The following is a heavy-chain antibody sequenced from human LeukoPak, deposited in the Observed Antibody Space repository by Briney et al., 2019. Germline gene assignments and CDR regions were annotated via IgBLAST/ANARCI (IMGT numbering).Heavy chain of an antibody. Sequence: SGTLSLTCAVSGGSISSSNWWSWVRQPPGKGLEWIGEIYHSGSTNYNPSLKSRVTISVDTSKNQFSLKLSSVTAADTAVYYCAMRGGYGDYGDYWGQGTLVTVSS. V-gene: IGHV4-4*02. D-gene: IGHD4-17*01. CDR2: IYHSGST. J-gene: IGHJ4*02. CDR3: AMRGGYGDYGDY. CDR1: GGSISSSNW.